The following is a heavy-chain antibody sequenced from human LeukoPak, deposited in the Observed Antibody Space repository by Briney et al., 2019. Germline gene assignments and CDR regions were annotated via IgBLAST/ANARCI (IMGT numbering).Heavy chain of an antibody. J-gene: IGHJ4*02. Sequence: GASVKVSCKASGYTFTGYYMHWVGQAAGQGREWMGWINPNSGGTNYAQKFQGRVTMTRDTSISTAYMELSRLRSDDTAVYYCARDDFWSGYIYWGQGTLVTVSS. CDR1: GYTFTGYY. V-gene: IGHV1-2*02. D-gene: IGHD3-3*01. CDR2: INPNSGGT. CDR3: ARDDFWSGYIY.